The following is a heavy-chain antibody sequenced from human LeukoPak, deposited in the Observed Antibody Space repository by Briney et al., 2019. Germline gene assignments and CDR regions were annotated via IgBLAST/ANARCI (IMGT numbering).Heavy chain of an antibody. CDR2: ICYSGST. Sequence: PSETLSLTCTVSGGSISSYYWSWIRQPPGRGLEWIGYICYSGSTNYNPSLKSRVTISVDTSKNQFSLKLSSVTAADTAVYYCATRNFYCSGGSCSTTDAFDIWGQGTMVTVSS. J-gene: IGHJ3*02. CDR3: ATRNFYCSGGSCSTTDAFDI. V-gene: IGHV4-59*12. CDR1: GGSISSYY. D-gene: IGHD2-15*01.